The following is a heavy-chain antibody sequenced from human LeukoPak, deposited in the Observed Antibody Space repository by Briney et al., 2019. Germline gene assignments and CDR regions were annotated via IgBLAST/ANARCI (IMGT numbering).Heavy chain of an antibody. J-gene: IGHJ3*02. CDR2: ISYDGSNK. V-gene: IGHV3-30*04. CDR3: ARDGLIDDAFDI. CDR1: GFTFSSYA. Sequence: PGRSLRLSCAASGFTFSSYAMHWVRQAPGKGLEWVAVISYDGSNKYYADSVKGRFTISRDNSKNTLYLQMNSLRAEDTAVYYCARDGLIDDAFDIWGQGTMVTVSS. D-gene: IGHD3-16*01.